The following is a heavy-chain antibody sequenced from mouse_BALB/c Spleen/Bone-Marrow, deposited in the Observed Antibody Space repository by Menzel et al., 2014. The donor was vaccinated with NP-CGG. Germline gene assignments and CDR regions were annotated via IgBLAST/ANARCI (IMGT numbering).Heavy chain of an antibody. Sequence: EVQLQQSGAELVKPGASVKLSCTASGFNIKDTYMHWVKQRPEQGLEWIGRIDPANGNTKYDPKFQGKATITADTSSNAAYLQLSSLTSVDTAVYYCASYYYGRYFDVWGAGTTVTVSS. CDR1: GFNIKDTY. CDR2: IDPANGNT. D-gene: IGHD1-1*01. J-gene: IGHJ1*01. V-gene: IGHV14-3*02. CDR3: ASYYYGRYFDV.